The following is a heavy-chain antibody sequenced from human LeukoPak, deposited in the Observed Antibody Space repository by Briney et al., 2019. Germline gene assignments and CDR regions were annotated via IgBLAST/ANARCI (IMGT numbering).Heavy chain of an antibody. Sequence: GLSLSLSCAASGFTFSSYGMHWVRQDPPDPLEGVAFIRYDGSNKYYADSVKGRFTISRDNSKNTLYLQMNSLRAEDTAVYYCAKDLDYGGKPGAFDYWGQGTLVTVSS. CDR1: GFTFSSYG. J-gene: IGHJ4*02. CDR3: AKDLDYGGKPGAFDY. V-gene: IGHV3-30*02. CDR2: IRYDGSNK. D-gene: IGHD4-23*01.